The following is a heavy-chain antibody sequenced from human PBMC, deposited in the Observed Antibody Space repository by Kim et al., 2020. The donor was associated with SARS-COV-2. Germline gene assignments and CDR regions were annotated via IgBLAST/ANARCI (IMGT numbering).Heavy chain of an antibody. CDR3: TRDADFWSGPADQNFDY. CDR2: IRSKAYGGTT. D-gene: IGHD3-3*01. V-gene: IGHV3-49*03. CDR1: GFTFGDYA. J-gene: IGHJ4*02. Sequence: GGSLRLSCTASGFTFGDYAMSWFRQAPGKGLEWVGFIRSKAYGGTTEYAASVKGRFTISRDDSKSIAYLQMNSLKTEDTAVYYCTRDADFWSGPADQNFDYWGQGTLVTVSS.